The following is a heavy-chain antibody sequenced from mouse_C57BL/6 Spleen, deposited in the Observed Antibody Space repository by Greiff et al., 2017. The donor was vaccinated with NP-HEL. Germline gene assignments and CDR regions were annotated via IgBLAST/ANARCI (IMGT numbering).Heavy chain of an antibody. D-gene: IGHD2-4*01. V-gene: IGHV1-61*01. CDR3: ARDRLPYAMDY. CDR2: IYPSDSET. CDR1: GYTFTSYW. J-gene: IGHJ4*01. Sequence: QVQLMQPGAELVRPGSSVKLSCKASGYTFTSYWMDWVKQRPGHGLEWIGNIYPSDSETNYNQKFKDKAELTVDKSSSTAYMTLSSLTSEDSAVYYCARDRLPYAMDYWGQGTSVTVSS.